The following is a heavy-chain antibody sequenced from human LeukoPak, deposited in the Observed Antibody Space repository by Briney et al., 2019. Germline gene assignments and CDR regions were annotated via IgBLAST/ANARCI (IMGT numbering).Heavy chain of an antibody. CDR2: INHSGST. CDR1: GGSFRGYS. J-gene: IGHJ4*02. Sequence: SETLSLTCAIYGGSFRGYSWSWIRQPPGMGLEWVGEINHSGSTNYNPSLMSRVTMSLDTSMNQFSLKLKFVTAADTAVYYCARDYGDYGTYWGQGTLVTVSS. V-gene: IGHV4-34*01. D-gene: IGHD4-17*01. CDR3: ARDYGDYGTY.